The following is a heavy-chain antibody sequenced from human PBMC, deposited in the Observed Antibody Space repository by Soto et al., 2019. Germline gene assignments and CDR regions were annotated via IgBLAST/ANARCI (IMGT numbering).Heavy chain of an antibody. CDR2: ISYDGSNK. Sequence: GGSLRLSCAASGFTFSSYAMHWARQAPGKGLEWVAVISYDGSNKYYADSVKGRFTISRDNSKNTLYLQMNSLRAEDTAVYYCARDSCSGGSCYPSLYGMDVWGQGTTVTVSS. J-gene: IGHJ6*02. CDR1: GFTFSSYA. CDR3: ARDSCSGGSCYPSLYGMDV. D-gene: IGHD2-15*01. V-gene: IGHV3-30-3*01.